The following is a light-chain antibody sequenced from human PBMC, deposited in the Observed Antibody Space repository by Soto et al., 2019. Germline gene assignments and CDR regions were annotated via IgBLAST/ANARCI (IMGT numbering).Light chain of an antibody. CDR1: SSYAGGYNY. Sequence: QSVLTQPASVSGSPVQSITISCTGTSSYAGGYNYVSWYQQHPGKAPKLMIYHVSNRPSGVSNRFSGSKSDNTGSLTISGLKSEDEADYYCNSYTGSSNYVFGTGTKVTVL. CDR2: HVS. CDR3: NSYTGSSNYV. V-gene: IGLV2-14*01. J-gene: IGLJ1*01.